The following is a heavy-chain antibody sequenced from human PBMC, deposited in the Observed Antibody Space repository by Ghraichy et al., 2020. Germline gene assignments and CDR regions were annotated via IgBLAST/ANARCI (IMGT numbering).Heavy chain of an antibody. V-gene: IGHV4-39*01. J-gene: IGHJ4*02. CDR3: ARQEGDYGGPFDY. Sequence: SETLSLTCTVSGGSISSSSYYWGWIRQPPGKGLEWIGSIYYSGSTYYNPSLKSRVTISVDTSKNQFSLKLSSVTAADTAVYYCARQEGDYGGPFDYWGQGTLVTVSS. CDR1: GGSISSSSYY. D-gene: IGHD4-17*01. CDR2: IYYSGST.